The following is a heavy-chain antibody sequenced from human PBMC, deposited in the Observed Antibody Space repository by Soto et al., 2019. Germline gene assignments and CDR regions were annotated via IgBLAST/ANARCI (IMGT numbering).Heavy chain of an antibody. J-gene: IGHJ4*02. V-gene: IGHV3-23*01. Sequence: PVGSLRLSCAASGFTFGSFAMSWVRQAPGKGLEWVSGISGSGGSTDYADSVKGRFTISRDNSKNTLYLQMSRLRAEDTAVYYCAKRRTNFDYWGQGTLVTVSS. CDR2: ISGSGGST. CDR3: AKRRTNFDY. CDR1: GFTFGSFA.